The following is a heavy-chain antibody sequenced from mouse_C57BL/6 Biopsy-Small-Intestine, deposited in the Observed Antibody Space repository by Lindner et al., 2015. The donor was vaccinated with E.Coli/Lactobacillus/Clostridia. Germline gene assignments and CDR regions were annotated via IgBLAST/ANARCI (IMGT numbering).Heavy chain of an antibody. Sequence: QESGPELVKPGASVRISCKASGYSFTDYNMNWVKQSNGKSLEWIGVINPNYGTTSYNQKFKGKATLTVDKSSSTAYMQLSSLTSEDSAVYFCARGFGNSFGYWGQGTTLTVSS. CDR1: GYSFTDYN. CDR2: INPNYGTT. CDR3: ARGFGNSFGY. J-gene: IGHJ2*01. D-gene: IGHD1-1*01. V-gene: IGHV1-39*01.